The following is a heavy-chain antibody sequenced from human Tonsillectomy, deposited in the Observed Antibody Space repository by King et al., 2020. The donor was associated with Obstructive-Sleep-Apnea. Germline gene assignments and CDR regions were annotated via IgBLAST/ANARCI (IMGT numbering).Heavy chain of an antibody. Sequence: QVQLVESGGRVVQPGRSLRLSCAASGFTFSSYAMHWVRQAPGKGLEWVSVISFDGKNEYYADSVKGRLTISRDNSKNTLFLQMNSLRSEDTAVYYCARGLWFGELSPLGNWGQETLVTVSS. CDR3: ARGLWFGELSPLGN. CDR2: ISFDGKNE. V-gene: IGHV3-30*04. CDR1: GFTFSSYA. J-gene: IGHJ4*02. D-gene: IGHD3-10*01.